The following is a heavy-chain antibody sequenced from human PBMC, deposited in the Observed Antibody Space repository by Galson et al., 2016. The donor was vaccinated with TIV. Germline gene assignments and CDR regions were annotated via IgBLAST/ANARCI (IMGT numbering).Heavy chain of an antibody. CDR3: ARGPTYSNSWYWYFDL. J-gene: IGHJ2*01. CDR2: INHSGST. CDR1: GGSFSGYC. V-gene: IGHV4-34*01. Sequence: SETLSLTCGVYGGSFSGYCWSWIRQPPGKGLEWIGEINHSGSTNYNPSLKSRVTISLDTSKNQFSLKLSSVTAADTAVYYCARGPTYSNSWYWYFDLWGRGTLVAVSS. D-gene: IGHD6-13*01.